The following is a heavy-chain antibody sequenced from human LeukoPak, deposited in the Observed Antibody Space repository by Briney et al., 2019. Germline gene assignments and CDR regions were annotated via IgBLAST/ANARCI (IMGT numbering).Heavy chain of an antibody. CDR1: GFTFSSYS. D-gene: IGHD3-10*01. J-gene: IGHJ3*02. CDR3: ARENYWSITMDRGVNDAFDI. Sequence: PGGSLRLSCAASGFTFSSYSMNWVRQAPGKGLEWVSSISSSSSYIYYADSVKGRFTISRDNAKNSLYLQMNSLRAEDTAVYYCARENYWSITMDRGVNDAFDIWGQGTMVTVSS. CDR2: ISSSSSYI. V-gene: IGHV3-21*01.